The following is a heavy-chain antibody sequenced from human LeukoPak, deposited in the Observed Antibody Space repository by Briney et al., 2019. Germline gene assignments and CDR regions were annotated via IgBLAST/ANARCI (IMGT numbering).Heavy chain of an antibody. J-gene: IGHJ4*02. CDR3: ARDGWSLDSWRDYYNGY. Sequence: ASVKVSCKTSGYSENFYGITWVRQVAGQGLEWMGWISAQHGQTEYAPNSQDRVTMTTDTYTNTAYMELRSLRSDDTAVYYCARDGWSLDSWRDYYNGYWGQGTLVTVSS. CDR2: ISAQHGQT. D-gene: IGHD3-3*01. CDR1: GYSENFYG. V-gene: IGHV1-18*01.